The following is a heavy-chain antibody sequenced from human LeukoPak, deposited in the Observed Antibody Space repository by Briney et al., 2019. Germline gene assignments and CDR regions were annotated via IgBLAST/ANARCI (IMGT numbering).Heavy chain of an antibody. J-gene: IGHJ4*02. D-gene: IGHD1-26*01. CDR1: GFTFSSYS. CDR2: ISSSSSYI. V-gene: IGHV3-21*01. CDR3: ARGRPRWGSYLLYYFDY. Sequence: GGSLRLSCAASGFTFSSYSMNWVRQAPGKGLEWVSSISSSSSYIYYADSVKGRFTISRDNAKNSLYLQMNSLRAEDTAVYYCARGRPRWGSYLLYYFDYWGQGTLVTVSS.